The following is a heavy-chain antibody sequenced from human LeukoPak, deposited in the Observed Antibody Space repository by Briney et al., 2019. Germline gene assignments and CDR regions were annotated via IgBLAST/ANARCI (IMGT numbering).Heavy chain of an antibody. CDR3: AKDQHVVVTAIYDY. V-gene: IGHV3-30*04. J-gene: IGHJ4*02. D-gene: IGHD2-21*02. CDR1: GFIFGDYA. Sequence: GGSLRLSCIVSGFIFGDYAMTWVRQAPGKGLEWVAVISYDGSNKYYADSVKGRFTISRDNSKNTLYLQMNSLRAEDTAVYYCAKDQHVVVTAIYDYWGQGTLVTVSS. CDR2: ISYDGSNK.